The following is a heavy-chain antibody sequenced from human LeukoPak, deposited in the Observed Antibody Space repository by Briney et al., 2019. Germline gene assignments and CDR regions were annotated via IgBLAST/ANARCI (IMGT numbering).Heavy chain of an antibody. J-gene: IGHJ4*02. Sequence: NASETLSLTCTVSGGSISSSSYYWGWIRQPPGKGLEWIGSIYYSGSTYYNPSLKSRVTISVDTSKNQFSPKLSSVTAADTAVYYCANSLGSGSHDYWGQGTLVTVSS. D-gene: IGHD3-10*01. CDR2: IYYSGST. CDR3: ANSLGSGSHDY. CDR1: GGSISSSSYY. V-gene: IGHV4-39*01.